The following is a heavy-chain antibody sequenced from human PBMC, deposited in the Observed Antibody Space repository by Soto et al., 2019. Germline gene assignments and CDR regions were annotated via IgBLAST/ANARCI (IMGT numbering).Heavy chain of an antibody. CDR3: ATVGTHSGSYPTRYYFDY. CDR1: GYTLTELS. V-gene: IGHV1-24*01. D-gene: IGHD1-26*01. J-gene: IGHJ4*02. Sequence: ASVKVSCKVSGYTLTELSMHWVRQAPGKGLEWMGGFDPEDGETIYAQKFQGRVTMTEDTSTDTAYMELSSLRSEDTAVYYCATVGTHSGSYPTRYYFDYWGQGTLVTVSS. CDR2: FDPEDGET.